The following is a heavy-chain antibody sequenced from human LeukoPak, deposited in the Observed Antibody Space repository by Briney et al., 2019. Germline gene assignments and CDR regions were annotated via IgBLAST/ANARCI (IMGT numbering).Heavy chain of an antibody. Sequence: ASVKVSCKASGYTFTSYHIHWVRQAPGQGLEWMGIITPSNGFTTHAQKFQGRLTMTRDTSTSTVYMELNSLTPEDTAVYYCARAGDSNWANYYYGLDVWGKGTTVTVPS. CDR2: ITPSNGFT. D-gene: IGHD6-13*01. V-gene: IGHV1-46*01. CDR3: ARAGDSNWANYYYGLDV. J-gene: IGHJ6*04. CDR1: GYTFTSYH.